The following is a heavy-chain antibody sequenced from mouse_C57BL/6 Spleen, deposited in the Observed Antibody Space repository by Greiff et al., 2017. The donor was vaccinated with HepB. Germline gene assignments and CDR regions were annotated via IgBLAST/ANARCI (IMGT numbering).Heavy chain of an antibody. CDR2: INPNYGTT. V-gene: IGHV1-39*01. CDR1: GYSFTDYN. CDR3: ARYELLTGFDY. J-gene: IGHJ2*01. Sequence: EVQGVESGPELVKPGASVKISCKASGYSFTDYNMNWVKQSNEKSLEWIGVINPNYGTTSYNQKFKGKATLTVDQSSSTAYMQLNSLTSEDSAVYYCARYELLTGFDYWGQGTTLTVSS. D-gene: IGHD4-1*01.